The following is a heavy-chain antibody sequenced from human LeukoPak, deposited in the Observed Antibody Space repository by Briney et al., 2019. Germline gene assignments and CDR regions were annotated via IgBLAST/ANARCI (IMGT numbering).Heavy chain of an antibody. CDR2: IYHSGST. Sequence: SGTLSLTCAVSGGSISSSNWWSWVRQPPGKGLEWIGEIYHSGSTNYNPSLKSRVTISVDKSKNQFSLKLNSVTAADTAVYYCARLWVTAIHWFDPWGQGTLVTVSS. V-gene: IGHV4-4*02. CDR3: ARLWVTAIHWFDP. J-gene: IGHJ5*02. CDR1: GGSISSSNW. D-gene: IGHD2-21*02.